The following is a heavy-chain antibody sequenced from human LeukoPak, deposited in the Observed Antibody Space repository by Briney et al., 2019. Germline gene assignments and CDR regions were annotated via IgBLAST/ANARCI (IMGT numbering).Heavy chain of an antibody. J-gene: IGHJ4*02. CDR2: IGTAGDT. D-gene: IGHD3-3*01. CDR1: GFTFNFYD. V-gene: IGHV3-13*01. Sequence: QAGGSLRLSCAASGFTFNFYDMHWVRQAPGEGLEWVSSIGTAGDTHYPDSVKGRFTISRENAKNSFYLQMNTLGAGDTAVYYCARSPPDYAFWRGYYFADWGQGTLVTVSS. CDR3: ARSPPDYAFWRGYYFAD.